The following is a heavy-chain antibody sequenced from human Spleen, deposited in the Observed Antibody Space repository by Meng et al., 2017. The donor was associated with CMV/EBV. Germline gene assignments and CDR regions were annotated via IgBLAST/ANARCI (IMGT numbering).Heavy chain of an antibody. CDR1: GYTFTGYY. J-gene: IGHJ4*02. CDR3: ARSYSINYVSFDY. CDR2: IFPRDAST. D-gene: IGHD5-18*01. V-gene: IGHV1-46*01. Sequence: CRASGYTFTGYYLHWVRQAPGQGLEWMGTIFPRDASTNYAQNFQGRVTLTSDTSTSAVYVELTNLKSDDTAFYYCARSYSINYVSFDYWGQGALVTVSS.